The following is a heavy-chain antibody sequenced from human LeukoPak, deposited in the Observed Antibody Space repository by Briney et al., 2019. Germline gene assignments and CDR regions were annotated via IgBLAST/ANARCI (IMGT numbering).Heavy chain of an antibody. CDR3: AKGAYDYIEIGYFDS. D-gene: IGHD5-12*01. J-gene: IGHJ4*02. CDR1: GFTFSTYA. CDR2: ISGSGSDI. Sequence: GGSLRLSCAASGFTFSTYAMTWVRQAPGKGLEWVSVISGSGSDIYYADSVKGRFTISRDNSKNTLYLQMNSLRAEDTAIYYCAKGAYDYIEIGYFDSWGQGTLVTVSS. V-gene: IGHV3-23*01.